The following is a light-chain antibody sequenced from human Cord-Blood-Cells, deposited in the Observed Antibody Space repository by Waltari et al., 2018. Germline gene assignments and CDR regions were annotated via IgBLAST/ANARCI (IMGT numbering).Light chain of an antibody. Sequence: QSALTQPPSASGSPGQSVPISCTGTSSDAGGYNYVSWYQQHPGKAPKLMIYEVSKRPSGVPDSFSGSKSGNTASLTVSGLQAEDEADYYCSSYAGSNNEVFGGGTKLTVL. CDR3: SSYAGSNNEV. CDR1: SSDAGGYNY. CDR2: EVS. J-gene: IGLJ2*01. V-gene: IGLV2-8*01.